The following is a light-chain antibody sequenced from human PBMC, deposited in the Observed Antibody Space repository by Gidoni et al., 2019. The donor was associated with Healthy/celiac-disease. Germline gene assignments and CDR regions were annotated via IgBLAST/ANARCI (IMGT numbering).Light chain of an antibody. J-gene: IGKJ4*01. CDR3: QQSYSTRALT. CDR2: AAS. CDR1: QSISSY. Sequence: DIQMTTSPSSLSASVGDRVTITCRASQSISSYLNWYQQKPGKAPKLLIYAASSLQSGVPSRFSGSGSGTDFTLTISSLQPEDFATDYCQQSYSTRALTFGGGTKVEIK. V-gene: IGKV1-39*01.